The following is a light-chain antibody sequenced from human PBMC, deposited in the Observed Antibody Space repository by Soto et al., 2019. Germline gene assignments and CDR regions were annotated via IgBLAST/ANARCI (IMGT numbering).Light chain of an antibody. CDR2: DAA. Sequence: EIVLTQSPATLSLSPGERATLSCRASQSVSSSLAWYQQKPGQAPRLLIYDAANRATGIPGRFSGSGSGTDFTLTISSLEPEDFAVYYCQQRSNWPPWTFGQGTKVEIK. V-gene: IGKV3-11*01. J-gene: IGKJ1*01. CDR3: QQRSNWPPWT. CDR1: QSVSSS.